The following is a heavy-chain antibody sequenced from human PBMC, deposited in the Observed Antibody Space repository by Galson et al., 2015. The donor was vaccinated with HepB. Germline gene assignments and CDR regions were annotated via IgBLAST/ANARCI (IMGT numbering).Heavy chain of an antibody. CDR2: IWYDGTNK. V-gene: IGHV3-33*01. CDR3: VRVLPYCSTTNCYLDY. CDR1: GFTFSSYG. D-gene: IGHD2-2*01. J-gene: IGHJ4*02. Sequence: SLRLSCAASGFTFSSYGMHWVRQAPGKGLEWVAFIWYDGTNKYYSDSVKGRFTISRDNSRDTLYLQMSSLRAEDTAVYYCVRVLPYCSTTNCYLDYWGLGTLVTVSS.